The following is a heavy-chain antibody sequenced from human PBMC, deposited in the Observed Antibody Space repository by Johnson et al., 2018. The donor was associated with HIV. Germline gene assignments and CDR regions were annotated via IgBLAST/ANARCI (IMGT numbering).Heavy chain of an antibody. CDR2: IRYDGSNK. Sequence: QVQLVESGGGVVQPGGSLRLSCVASGFTFSSYGIHWVRQAPGKGLEWVAFIRYDGSNKYYADSVKGRFTISRDNSKNTLYLQMNSLRAEDTAVYYCAKQHEQLVEPDAFDIWGQGTMVTVSS. J-gene: IGHJ3*02. CDR3: AKQHEQLVEPDAFDI. V-gene: IGHV3-30*02. D-gene: IGHD6-6*01. CDR1: GFTFSSYG.